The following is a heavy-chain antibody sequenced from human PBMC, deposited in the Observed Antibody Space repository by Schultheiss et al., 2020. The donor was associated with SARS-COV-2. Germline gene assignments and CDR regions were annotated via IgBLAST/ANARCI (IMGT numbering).Heavy chain of an antibody. CDR2: IYYSGST. J-gene: IGHJ4*02. CDR1: GFTFSDYY. CDR3: ARVKGGWYFDY. V-gene: IGHV4-59*08. Sequence: ESLKISCAASGFTFSDYYMSWIRQPPGKGLEWIGYIYYSGSTYYNPSLKSRVTISVDTSKNQFSLKLSSVTAADTAVYYCARVKGGWYFDYWGQGTLVTVSS. D-gene: IGHD6-19*01.